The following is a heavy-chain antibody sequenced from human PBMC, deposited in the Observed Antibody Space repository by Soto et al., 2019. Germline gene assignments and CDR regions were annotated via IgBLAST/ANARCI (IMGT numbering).Heavy chain of an antibody. J-gene: IGHJ1*01. CDR2: ILHSGST. CDR1: GGPFSDFY. CDR3: ASYGRGTYYYGYYFHH. V-gene: IGHV4-34*12. D-gene: IGHD3-10*01. Sequence: SEALSLTYHVYGGPFSDFYWTLIRQPPGKGLEWIGEILHSGSTNYNPSLKSRVTISLDTSKNQFSLKLSSVTAADAAVYYCASYGRGTYYYGYYFHHWGQG.